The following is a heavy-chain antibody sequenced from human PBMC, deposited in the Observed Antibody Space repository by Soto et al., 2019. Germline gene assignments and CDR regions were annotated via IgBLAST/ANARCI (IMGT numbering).Heavy chain of an antibody. J-gene: IGHJ5*02. CDR3: ARDRGSGGDEFRWFDP. CDR2: IYYSGST. Sequence: QVQLQESGPGLVKPSQTLSLTCTVSGGSISSGGYYWSWIRQHPGKGLEWIGYIYYSGSTYYNPSLKSRVTISVDTSKNQFSLKLSSVTAADTAVYYCARDRGSGGDEFRWFDPWGQGTLVTVSS. D-gene: IGHD2-15*01. V-gene: IGHV4-31*03. CDR1: GGSISSGGYY.